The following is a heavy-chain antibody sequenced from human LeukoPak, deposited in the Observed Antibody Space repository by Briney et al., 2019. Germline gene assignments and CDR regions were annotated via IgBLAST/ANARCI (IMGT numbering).Heavy chain of an antibody. J-gene: IGHJ3*01. CDR2: ISGDETYT. Sequence: GGSLRLSCVASGFTFSSDFMHWIRHAPGEGLMWVSQISGDETYTNYADSVKGRFTISRDNAKNTLYLQMNSLRAEDTAIYYCVREDNAFNVWGQGTLVTVSS. CDR3: VREDNAFNV. V-gene: IGHV3-74*01. CDR1: GFTFSSDF.